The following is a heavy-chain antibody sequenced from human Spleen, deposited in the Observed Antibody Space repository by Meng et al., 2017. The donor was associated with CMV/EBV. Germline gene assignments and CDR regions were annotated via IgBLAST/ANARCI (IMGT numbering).Heavy chain of an antibody. CDR3: ARIERRRILKYCGSDCSTTDY. Sequence: QFQLQESGPGLGKPSGSLSVTCAVSGGPISISNLWTWVRQAPGKGLEWIGEIYLSGSTNYNPSLKSRVTISVDKFKNQFSLKLGSVTAADTAVYYCARIERRRILKYCGSDCSTTDYWGQGTLVTVFS. D-gene: IGHD2-21*02. V-gene: IGHV4-4*02. J-gene: IGHJ4*02. CDR2: IYLSGST. CDR1: GGPISISNL.